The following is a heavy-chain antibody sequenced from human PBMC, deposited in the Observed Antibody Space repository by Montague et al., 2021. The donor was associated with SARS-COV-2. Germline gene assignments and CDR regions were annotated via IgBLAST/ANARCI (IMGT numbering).Heavy chain of an antibody. CDR1: GGSISSHY. V-gene: IGHV4-59*11. CDR2: INNNGGT. CDR3: ARATSVRGAVNWFDP. J-gene: IGHJ5*02. D-gene: IGHD3-10*01. Sequence: SETLSLTCAVSGGSISSHYWSFIRHPQGQGLEWIAYINNNGGTNYNPSLKSRVPISVDTSKNHFSLQLRSVTPADTAVYFCARATSVRGAVNWFDPWGQGTLVTVSS.